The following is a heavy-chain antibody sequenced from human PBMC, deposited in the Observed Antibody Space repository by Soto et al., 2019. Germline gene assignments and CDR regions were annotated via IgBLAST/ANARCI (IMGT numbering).Heavy chain of an antibody. D-gene: IGHD3-10*01. J-gene: IGHJ3*02. CDR3: AKGTDYYGSGSYDAFDI. CDR2: ISGSGGST. Sequence: SLRISCAASGFTFSSYAMSWVRQAPGKGLEWVSAISGSGGSTYYADSVKGRFTISRDNSKNTLYLQMNSLRAEDTAVYYCAKGTDYYGSGSYDAFDIWGQGTMVTVSS. CDR1: GFTFSSYA. V-gene: IGHV3-23*01.